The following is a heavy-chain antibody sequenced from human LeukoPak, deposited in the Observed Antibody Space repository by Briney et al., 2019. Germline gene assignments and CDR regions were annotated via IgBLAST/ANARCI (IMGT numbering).Heavy chain of an antibody. V-gene: IGHV3-21*01. CDR1: GFTFSTYY. D-gene: IGHD6-19*01. CDR3: VRGYGSGWSAFDY. J-gene: IGHJ4*02. Sequence: GGSLRLSCAASGFTFSTYYINCVRQAPGKGLEWVASISTSSSYIYYADSLKGRFTLSRDNAKNSLYLQMNSLRAEDTAVYYCVRGYGSGWSAFDYWGQGALVTVSS. CDR2: ISTSSSYI.